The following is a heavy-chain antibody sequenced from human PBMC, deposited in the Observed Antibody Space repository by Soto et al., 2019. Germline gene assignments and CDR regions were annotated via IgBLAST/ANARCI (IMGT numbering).Heavy chain of an antibody. J-gene: IGHJ4*02. CDR1: GLTLSHYW. CDR3: ASLSAPDYF. D-gene: IGHD6-25*01. CDR2: ISNDERNI. Sequence: EVLLVESGGGLVQPGGSMRLACAASGLTLSHYWMHWVRQVPGKGLVWVAEISNDERNIRTSYADSVKGRFTVSRDDAKNTLYLQMNSLRGDDTAVYYCASLSAPDYFWCQGAQVTVSS. V-gene: IGHV3-74*01.